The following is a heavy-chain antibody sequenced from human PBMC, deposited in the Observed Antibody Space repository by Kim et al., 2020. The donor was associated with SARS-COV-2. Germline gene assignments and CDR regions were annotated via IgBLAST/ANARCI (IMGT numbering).Heavy chain of an antibody. CDR2: IIPIFGTA. V-gene: IGHV1-69*13. CDR3: ARAVHPYYDFWSGYAFDI. J-gene: IGHJ3*02. Sequence: SVKVSCKASGGTFSSYAISWVRQAPGQGLEWMGGIIPIFGTANYAQKFQGRVTITADESTSTAYMELRSLRSEDTAVYYCARAVHPYYDFWSGYAFDIWGQGTMVTVSS. D-gene: IGHD3-3*01. CDR1: GGTFSSYA.